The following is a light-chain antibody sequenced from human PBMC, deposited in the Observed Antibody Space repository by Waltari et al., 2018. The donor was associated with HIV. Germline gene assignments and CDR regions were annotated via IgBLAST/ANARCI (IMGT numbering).Light chain of an antibody. J-gene: IGKJ4*02. V-gene: IGKV4-1*01. CDR3: KQYFLKPLT. CDR1: QSVLASSADQHY. Sequence: VMTQSPDSLAVSLGERAPFHCTSSQSVLASSADQHYLAWYQQSPGQPPALLIYLASYRESGVPDRVRGSGCGTDCALKISSTKAEEEAVDYGKQYFLKPLTFGGGTKVEIK. CDR2: LAS.